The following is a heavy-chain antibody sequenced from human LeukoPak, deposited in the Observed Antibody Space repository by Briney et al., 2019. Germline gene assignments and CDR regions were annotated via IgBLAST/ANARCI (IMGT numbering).Heavy chain of an antibody. J-gene: IGHJ4*02. CDR1: GDSISSSNW. Sequence: SETLSLTCAVSGDSISSSNWWSWVRQPPGKGLEWIGEIYHSGNTNYNPSLKSRVTIPMDRSKNQFSLRLTSLTAADTAVYYCVSAYCGGDCYHSLLTNWGQGILVTVSS. D-gene: IGHD2-21*02. CDR2: IYHSGNT. CDR3: VSAYCGGDCYHSLLTN. V-gene: IGHV4-4*02.